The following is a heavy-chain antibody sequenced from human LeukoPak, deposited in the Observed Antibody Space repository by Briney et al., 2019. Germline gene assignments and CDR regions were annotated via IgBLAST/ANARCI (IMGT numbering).Heavy chain of an antibody. Sequence: GGSLRVSCAAYGFTFSSYWMQWVRQAPGKGLVWVSRINRDGRSTSYADSVKGRFTISRDNAKNTLYLQMNTVRAEDTAVYFCGREGATVLTQIDYWGQGSLFTVSS. V-gene: IGHV3-74*01. CDR2: INRDGRST. CDR3: GREGATVLTQIDY. J-gene: IGHJ4*02. D-gene: IGHD4-23*01. CDR1: GFTFSSYW.